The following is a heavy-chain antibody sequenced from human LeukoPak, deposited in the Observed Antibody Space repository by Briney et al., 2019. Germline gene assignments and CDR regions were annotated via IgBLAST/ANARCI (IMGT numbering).Heavy chain of an antibody. CDR2: INHSGST. D-gene: IGHD3-22*01. CDR1: GGSISSGGYS. J-gene: IGHJ4*02. Sequence: SETLSLTCAVSGGSISSGGYSWSWIRQPPGKGLEWIGEINHSGSTNYNPSLKSRVTISVDTSKNQFSLKLSSVTAADTAVYYCARQRFNYYDSSGYFDYWGQGTLVTVSS. CDR3: ARQRFNYYDSSGYFDY. V-gene: IGHV4-30-2*01.